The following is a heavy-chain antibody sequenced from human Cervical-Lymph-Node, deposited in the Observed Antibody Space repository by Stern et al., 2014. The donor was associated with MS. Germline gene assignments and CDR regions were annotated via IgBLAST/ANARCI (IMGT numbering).Heavy chain of an antibody. D-gene: IGHD1-26*01. Sequence: EVQLVESGGNFVQPGGSLRLSCATSGFTFRVFGMAWVRQAPGKGLEWDSGMGGSGNTTYYSDSVKGRFAISRDDSKNTMDLQMDSLRVEDTAIYYCAKGRRVGPAGYFDAWGQGILVTVSS. V-gene: IGHV3-23*04. J-gene: IGHJ4*02. CDR3: AKGRRVGPAGYFDA. CDR2: MGGSGNTT. CDR1: GFTFRVFG.